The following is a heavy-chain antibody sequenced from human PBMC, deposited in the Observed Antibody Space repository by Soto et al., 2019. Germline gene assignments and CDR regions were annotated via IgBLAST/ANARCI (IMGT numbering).Heavy chain of an antibody. CDR1: GYTFTSYY. Sequence: ASVKVSCKTSGYTFTSYYVQWVRHAPGQGLEWMGMINAYNVNTNYAQKLQGRVTMTTDTSTSTAYMELRSLRSDDTAVYYCARGRFLEWFLPQNWFDPWGQGTLVTVSS. V-gene: IGHV1-18*01. D-gene: IGHD3-3*01. CDR2: INAYNVNT. CDR3: ARGRFLEWFLPQNWFDP. J-gene: IGHJ5*02.